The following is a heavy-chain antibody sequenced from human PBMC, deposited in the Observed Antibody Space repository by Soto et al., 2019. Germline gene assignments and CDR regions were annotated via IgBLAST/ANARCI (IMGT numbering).Heavy chain of an antibody. CDR1: GFTDSSNY. D-gene: IGHD2-2*01. CDR3: ARIQNQRGGNYYYYGMDV. V-gene: IGHV3-53*02. Sequence: EVQLVETGGGLIQPGGSLRLSCAASGFTDSSNYMSWVRQAPGKGLEWVSVIYSGGSTYDADSVKGRFTISRDNSKNTRYLQMNSLSAEDTDVYYCARIQNQRGGNYYYYGMDVWGQGTKVTVSS. J-gene: IGHJ6*02. CDR2: IYSGGST.